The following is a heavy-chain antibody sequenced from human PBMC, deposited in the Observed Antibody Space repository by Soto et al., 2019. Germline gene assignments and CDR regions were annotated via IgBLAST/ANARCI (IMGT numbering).Heavy chain of an antibody. J-gene: IGHJ4*02. Sequence: SETLSLTCTVSGGSISSGDYYWSWIRQPPGKGLEWIGYIYYSGSTYYNPSLKSRVTISVDTSKNQFSLKLSSVTAADTAVYYCARGPAHYYDIAHPSGYFDYWGQGTLVTVSS. V-gene: IGHV4-30-4*01. CDR2: IYYSGST. D-gene: IGHD3-22*01. CDR1: GGSISSGDYY. CDR3: ARGPAHYYDIAHPSGYFDY.